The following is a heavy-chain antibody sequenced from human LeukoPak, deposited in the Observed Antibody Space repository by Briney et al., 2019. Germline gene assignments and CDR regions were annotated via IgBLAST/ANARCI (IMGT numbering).Heavy chain of an antibody. V-gene: IGHV3-74*01. J-gene: IGHJ4*02. CDR2: IYTDGSRT. D-gene: IGHD1-26*01. CDR1: GFTFSSYA. CDR3: ARGDHVGYFLDY. Sequence: GGSLRLSCAASGFTFSSYAMHWVRQAPGKGLVWVSRIYTDGSRTNYADSVWGRFTISRDNAKNTLYLQLDSLRAEDTAVYYCARGDHVGYFLDYWGQGTLVTVSS.